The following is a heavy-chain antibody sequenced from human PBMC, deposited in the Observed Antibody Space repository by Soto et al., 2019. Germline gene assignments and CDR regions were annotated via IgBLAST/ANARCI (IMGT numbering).Heavy chain of an antibody. CDR1: GFTFSSYA. CDR2: ISYDGSNK. J-gene: IGHJ5*02. Sequence: GGSLRLSCAASGFTFSSYAMHWVRQAPGKGLEWVAVISYDGSNKYYADSVKGRFTISRDNSKNTLYLQMNSLRAEDTAVYYCARERTLVVVVAATWFDPWGQGTLVTVSS. D-gene: IGHD2-15*01. V-gene: IGHV3-30-3*01. CDR3: ARERTLVVVVAATWFDP.